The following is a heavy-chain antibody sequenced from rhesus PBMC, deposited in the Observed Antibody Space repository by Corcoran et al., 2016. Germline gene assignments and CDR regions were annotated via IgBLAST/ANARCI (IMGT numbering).Heavy chain of an antibody. CDR1: GFTFGSYA. D-gene: IGHD2-21*01. J-gene: IGHJ6*01. V-gene: IGHV1-198*02. CDR2: IIPLVGIT. CDR3: ARVTCTGSGCYEVHYYGLDS. Sequence: QVQLVQSGAEVKKPGASVKVSCKASGFTFGSYAISWVRQAPGQGLEWMGVIIPLVGITNNAEKVQGRVTITAATSTITAYMELSSLRSEDSAVYYCARVTCTGSGCYEVHYYGLDSWGQGVVVTVSS.